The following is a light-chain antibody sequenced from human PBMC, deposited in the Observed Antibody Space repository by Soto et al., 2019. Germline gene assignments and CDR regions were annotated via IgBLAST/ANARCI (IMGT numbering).Light chain of an antibody. Sequence: QSVLAPPRSMSGSPGQPVTISCTGTSSDVGGYNYVSWYQQHPGKAPKLMIYDVSKRPSGVPDRFSGSKSGNTASLTISGLQAEDEADYYCCSYAGSFYVFGTGTKVTVL. V-gene: IGLV2-11*01. CDR3: CSYAGSFYV. J-gene: IGLJ1*01. CDR2: DVS. CDR1: SSDVGGYNY.